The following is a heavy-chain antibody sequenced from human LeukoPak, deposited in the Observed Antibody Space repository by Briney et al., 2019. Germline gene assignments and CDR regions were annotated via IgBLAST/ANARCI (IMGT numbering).Heavy chain of an antibody. D-gene: IGHD3-10*01. CDR1: GYSFNAYY. CDR2: INPNSGDT. V-gene: IGHV1-2*02. Sequence: ASVKVSCKASGYSFNAYYMHWVRQAPGQGLEYMGWINPNSGDTNSSQKFQDRVTLTRDTSITTAYMELSSLTSDDTAVYYCARVYGSGTSYHPDYWGQGTLVTVSS. J-gene: IGHJ4*02. CDR3: ARVYGSGTSYHPDY.